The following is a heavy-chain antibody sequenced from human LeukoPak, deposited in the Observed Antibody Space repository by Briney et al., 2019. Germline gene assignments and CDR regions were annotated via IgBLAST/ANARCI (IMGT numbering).Heavy chain of an antibody. CDR3: ARQHYYDSSGDL. J-gene: IGHJ2*01. CDR2: MYYSGST. Sequence: PSETLSLTCTVSGGSISSYYWNWIRQPPGKGLEWIGYMYYSGSTNYNPSLKSRVTISVDTSKNQFSLKLSSVTAADTAVYYCARQHYYDSSGDLWGRGTLVTVSS. V-gene: IGHV4-59*08. D-gene: IGHD3-22*01. CDR1: GGSISSYY.